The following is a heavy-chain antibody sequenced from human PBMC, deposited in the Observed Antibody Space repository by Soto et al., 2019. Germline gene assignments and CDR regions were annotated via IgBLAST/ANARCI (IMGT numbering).Heavy chain of an antibody. CDR2: ISYDGSNK. V-gene: IGHV3-30-3*01. J-gene: IGHJ4*02. CDR3: ARESRDGYNRAPGRALYYFDY. D-gene: IGHD5-12*01. Sequence: GGSLRLSCAASGFTFSSYAMHWVRQAPGKGLEWVAVISYDGSNKYYADSVKGRFTISRDNSKNTLYLQMNSLRAEDTAVYYCARESRDGYNRAPGRALYYFDYWGQGTLVTVSS. CDR1: GFTFSSYA.